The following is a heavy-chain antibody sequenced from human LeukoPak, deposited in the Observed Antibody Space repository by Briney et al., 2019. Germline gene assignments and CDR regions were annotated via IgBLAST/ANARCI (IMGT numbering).Heavy chain of an antibody. CDR1: GFTFSSYE. J-gene: IGHJ4*02. CDR2: ISSSGKTI. D-gene: IGHD6-13*01. Sequence: GGSLRLSCEASGFTFSSYEMNWVRQAPGKGLEWVSYISSSGKTIYYADSTKGRFTVSRDNAKNSLYLQMNSLRAEDTAVYYCATTSIAAAVPGCFDYWGQGTLVTLFS. V-gene: IGHV3-48*03. CDR3: ATTSIAAAVPGCFDY.